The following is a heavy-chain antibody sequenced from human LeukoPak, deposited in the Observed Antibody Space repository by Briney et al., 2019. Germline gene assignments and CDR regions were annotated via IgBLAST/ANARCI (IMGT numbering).Heavy chain of an antibody. CDR1: GGSISSYY. CDR3: SSTNFYLEY. CDR2: IYYSGST. D-gene: IGHD2-2*01. V-gene: IGHV4-59*12. Sequence: SETLSLTCTVSGGSISSYYWSWIRQPPGKGLEWIGYIYYSGSTNYNPSLKSRVTISVDTSKNQFSLKLSSVTASDTAVYYCSSTNFYLEYWGLGSLVTVSS. J-gene: IGHJ4*02.